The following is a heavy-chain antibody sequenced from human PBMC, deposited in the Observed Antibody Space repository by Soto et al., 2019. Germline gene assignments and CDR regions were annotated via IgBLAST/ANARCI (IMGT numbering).Heavy chain of an antibody. CDR1: GYTFTGYY. D-gene: IGHD3-22*01. Sequence: ASVKVSCKASGYTFTGYYMHWVRQAPGQGLEWMGWINPNSGGTNYAQKFQGWVTMTRDTSISTAYMELSRLRSDDTAVYYCARDLWGKYYYDSSGYSTGLYYYYGMDVWGQGTTVTVSS. CDR3: ARDLWGKYYYDSSGYSTGLYYYYGMDV. V-gene: IGHV1-2*04. CDR2: INPNSGGT. J-gene: IGHJ6*02.